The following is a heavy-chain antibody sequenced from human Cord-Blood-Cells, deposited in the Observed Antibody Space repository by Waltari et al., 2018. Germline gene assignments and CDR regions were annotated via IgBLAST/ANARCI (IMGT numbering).Heavy chain of an antibody. V-gene: IGHV2-5*02. CDR3: AHRREGGGYFDY. CDR2: IYWDDDK. CDR1: GFSLSTSGVG. Sequence: QITLKESGPMLVKPTQTLTLTCTFSGFSLSTSGVGVGWIRQPPGKALEWLALIYWDDDKRYSPSLKSRLTITKDTSKNQVVLIMTNMDPVDTATYYCAHRREGGGYFDYWCQGTLVTVSS. J-gene: IGHJ4*02. D-gene: IGHD2-15*01.